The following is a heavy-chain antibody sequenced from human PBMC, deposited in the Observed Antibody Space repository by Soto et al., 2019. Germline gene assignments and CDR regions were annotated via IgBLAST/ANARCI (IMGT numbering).Heavy chain of an antibody. V-gene: IGHV4-39*01. CDR2: VYYSGNT. CDR1: GGSISSSNYY. CDR3: ARQSSSNYYLDV. D-gene: IGHD6-6*01. Sequence: SETLSLTCTVSGGSISSSNYYWGWIRQPPGKGLEWMGSVYYSGNTYYNPSLKSRVTMSVDTSKNQFSRKLSSVIPADTVVYSGARQSSSNYYLDVWGKGTTVPVSS. J-gene: IGHJ6*03.